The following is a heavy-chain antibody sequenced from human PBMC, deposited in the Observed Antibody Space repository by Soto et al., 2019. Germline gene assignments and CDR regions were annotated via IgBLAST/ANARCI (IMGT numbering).Heavy chain of an antibody. CDR2: INPSGGST. J-gene: IGHJ4*02. V-gene: IGHV1-46*01. Sequence: ASVKVSCKASGYTFTSYYMHWVRQAPGQGLEWMGIINPSGGSTSYAQKFQGRVTMTRDTSTSTVYMELSSLRSEDTAVYYCATDNNPWLGELLYYLDYWGQGTLVTVSS. CDR3: ATDNNPWLGELLYYLDY. CDR1: GYTFTSYY. D-gene: IGHD3-10*01.